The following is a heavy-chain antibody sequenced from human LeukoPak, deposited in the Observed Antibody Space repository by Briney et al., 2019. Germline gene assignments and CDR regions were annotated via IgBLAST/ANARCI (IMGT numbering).Heavy chain of an antibody. CDR2: INPNSGGT. V-gene: IGHV1-2*02. Sequence: ASVKVSCKASGCTFTGYYMHWVRQAPGQGLEWMGWINPNSGGTNYAQKFQGRVTMTRDTSISTAYMELSRLRSDDTAVYYCARDLKNTMVRGRYMDVWGKGTTVTVSS. D-gene: IGHD3-10*01. CDR1: GCTFTGYY. J-gene: IGHJ6*03. CDR3: ARDLKNTMVRGRYMDV.